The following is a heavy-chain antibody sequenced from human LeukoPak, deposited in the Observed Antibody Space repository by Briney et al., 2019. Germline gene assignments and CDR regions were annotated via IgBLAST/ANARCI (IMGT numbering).Heavy chain of an antibody. CDR1: GYTFTSYY. Sequence: ASVKVSCKASGYTFTSYYMHWVRQAPGQGLEWMGIINPSGGSTSYAQKFQGRVTMTRDMSTSTVYMELSSLRSEDTAVYYCARDKGPAAMPGPLDYWGQGTLVTVSS. V-gene: IGHV1-46*01. D-gene: IGHD2-2*01. J-gene: IGHJ4*02. CDR2: INPSGGST. CDR3: ARDKGPAAMPGPLDY.